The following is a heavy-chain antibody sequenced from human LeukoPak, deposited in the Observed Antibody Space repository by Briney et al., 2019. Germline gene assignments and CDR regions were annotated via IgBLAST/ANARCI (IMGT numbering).Heavy chain of an antibody. CDR3: TRAYYFGSGSYKFPFDY. CDR2: IKQDGSDK. CDR1: GFTFTSYW. D-gene: IGHD3-10*01. J-gene: IGHJ4*02. V-gene: IGHV3-7*01. Sequence: GGSLRLSCAVSGFTFTSYWMSWVRQAPGKGLQWVANIKQDGSDKYYVDSVKGRFTISRDNAKNSLYLQMNSLRAEDTAVYYCTRAYYFGSGSYKFPFDYWGQGTLVTVSS.